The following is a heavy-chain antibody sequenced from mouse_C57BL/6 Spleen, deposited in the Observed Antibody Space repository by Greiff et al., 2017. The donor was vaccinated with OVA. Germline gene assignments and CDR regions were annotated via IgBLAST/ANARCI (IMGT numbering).Heavy chain of an antibody. V-gene: IGHV1-22*01. CDR3: ARGKITTVVFDY. CDR1: GYTFTDYN. Sequence: EVQLQQSGPELVKPGASVKMSCKASGYTFTDYNMHWVKQSHGKSLEWIGYINPNNGGTSYNQKFKGKATLTVNKSSSTAYMELRSLTSEDSAVYYCARGKITTVVFDYWGQGTTLTVSS. CDR2: INPNNGGT. D-gene: IGHD1-1*01. J-gene: IGHJ2*01.